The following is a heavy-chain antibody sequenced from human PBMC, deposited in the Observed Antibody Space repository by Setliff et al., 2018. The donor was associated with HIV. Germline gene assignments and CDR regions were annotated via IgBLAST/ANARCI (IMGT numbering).Heavy chain of an antibody. CDR1: GDSISSGSNY. V-gene: IGHV4-61*02. CDR2: IYTSGP. CDR3: ARASSDIPGVDSNYFDD. J-gene: IGHJ4*02. D-gene: IGHD2-2*01. Sequence: SETLSLTCTVSGDSISSGSNYWSWIRQPAGKGLEWIGRIYTSGPRYNPSLENRVTISVDTSKSQFFLMLSSVTATDTAVYYCARASSDIPGVDSNYFDDWGQGTLVTVSS.